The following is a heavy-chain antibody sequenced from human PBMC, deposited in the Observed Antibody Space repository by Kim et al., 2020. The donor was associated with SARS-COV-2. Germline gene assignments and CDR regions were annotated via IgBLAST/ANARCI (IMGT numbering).Heavy chain of an antibody. D-gene: IGHD6-13*01. CDR1: GFTFSPYW. V-gene: IGHV3-7*01. CDR3: ASLSSSSWYFDY. CDR2: IKQDGSEK. Sequence: GGSLRLSCAASGFTFSPYWMSWVRQAPGKGLEWVANIKQDGSEKYYVDSVRGRFTISRDNAKNSLYLQMNSLRAEDTAVYYCASLSSSSWYFDYWGQG. J-gene: IGHJ4*02.